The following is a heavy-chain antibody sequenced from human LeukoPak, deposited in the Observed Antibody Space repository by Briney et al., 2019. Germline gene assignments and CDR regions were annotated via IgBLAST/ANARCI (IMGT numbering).Heavy chain of an antibody. V-gene: IGHV4-61*01. J-gene: IGHJ4*02. CDR3: ARDRWGGSGFDY. CDR2: IYYSGST. Sequence: SETLSLTCTVSGGSVSSGSYYWSWIRQPPGKGLEWIGYIYYSGSTNYNPSLKSRVTISVDTSKIQFSLRLRSVTAADTAVYYCARDRWGGSGFDYWGQGTLVTVSS. CDR1: GGSVSSGSYY. D-gene: IGHD3-16*01.